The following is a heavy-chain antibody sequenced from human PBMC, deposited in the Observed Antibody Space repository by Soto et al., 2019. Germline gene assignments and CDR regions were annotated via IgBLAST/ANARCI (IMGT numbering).Heavy chain of an antibody. Sequence: GGSLRLSCATSGLNFNGYTMSWVRQAPGQGLEWVSGIAETGSSTYYADSVKGRFTISRDNSENTLYLQMNSLRAEDTAVYYCARGVGYSSSSDNWFDPWGQGTLVTVSA. D-gene: IGHD6-13*01. V-gene: IGHV3-23*01. CDR2: IAETGSST. J-gene: IGHJ5*02. CDR1: GLNFNGYT. CDR3: ARGVGYSSSSDNWFDP.